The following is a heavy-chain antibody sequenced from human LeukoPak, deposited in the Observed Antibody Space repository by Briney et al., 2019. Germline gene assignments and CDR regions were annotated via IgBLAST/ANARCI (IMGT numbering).Heavy chain of an antibody. Sequence: SETLSLTCTVSGGSISGYFHNWIRQPPGKRLEWIGYVYDDGGTNYNPSLKGRVTISVDTSKNQFSLKVTSVTAADTAIYYCARGSFNSAWYWGQGVLVTVSP. CDR1: GGSISGYF. V-gene: IGHV4-59*01. J-gene: IGHJ4*02. D-gene: IGHD6-19*01. CDR2: VYDDGGT. CDR3: ARGSFNSAWY.